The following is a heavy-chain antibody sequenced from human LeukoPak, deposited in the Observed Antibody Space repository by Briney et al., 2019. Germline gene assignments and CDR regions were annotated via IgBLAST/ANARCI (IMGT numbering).Heavy chain of an antibody. CDR1: GGSISSYY. D-gene: IGHD2-15*01. Sequence: TLSLTCTVSGGSISSYYWSWIRQPPGKGLEWIGYIYYSGSTNYNPSLKSRVTISVDTSKNQFSLKLSSVTAADTAVYYCARDLRISYCSGGSCFNTYYFDYWGQGTLVTVSS. CDR3: ARDLRISYCSGGSCFNTYYFDY. V-gene: IGHV4-59*01. J-gene: IGHJ4*02. CDR2: IYYSGST.